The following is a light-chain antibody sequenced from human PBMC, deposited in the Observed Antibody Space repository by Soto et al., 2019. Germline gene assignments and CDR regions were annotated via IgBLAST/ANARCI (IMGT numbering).Light chain of an antibody. CDR1: SSDVGSYNL. CDR2: EGS. CDR3: FSYAGSGSYV. J-gene: IGLJ1*01. V-gene: IGLV2-23*01. Sequence: QSVLTQPASVSGSPGQSITISCTGTSSDVGSYNLVSWYQHYPGKAPKLIIYEGSKWPSGVSNRFAGSKSGNTASLTISGLQAEDEADYYCFSYAGSGSYVFGTGTKLTVL.